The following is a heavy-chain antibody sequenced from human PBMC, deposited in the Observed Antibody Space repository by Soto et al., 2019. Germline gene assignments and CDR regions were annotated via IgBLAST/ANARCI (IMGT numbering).Heavy chain of an antibody. CDR2: VNTDETST. V-gene: IGHV3-74*01. CDR1: GFTFSSFW. J-gene: IGHJ5*02. D-gene: IGHD3-3*01. CDR3: GLRWSPRNWFDP. Sequence: EVQLVESGGGLVQPGGSLRLSCAASGFTFSSFWMHWVRQAPGKGLVWVARVNTDETSTWYADSVRGRFTISRDNAKNTLYIQMNSLTAEDTAVYYCGLRWSPRNWFDPWGQGTLVIVSS.